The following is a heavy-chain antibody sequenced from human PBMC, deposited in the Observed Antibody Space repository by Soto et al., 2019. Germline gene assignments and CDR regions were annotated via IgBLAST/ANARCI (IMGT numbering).Heavy chain of an antibody. Sequence: PGGSLRLSCAASGFTFSSYWMSWVRQAPGKGLEWVANIKQDGSEKYYVDSVKGRFTISRDNAKNSLYLQMNSLRVEDTAVYYCAKGKISTTTYTSFDSWGQGTLVTVSS. D-gene: IGHD1-26*01. V-gene: IGHV3-7*03. CDR3: AKGKISTTTYTSFDS. CDR2: IKQDGSEK. J-gene: IGHJ5*01. CDR1: GFTFSSYW.